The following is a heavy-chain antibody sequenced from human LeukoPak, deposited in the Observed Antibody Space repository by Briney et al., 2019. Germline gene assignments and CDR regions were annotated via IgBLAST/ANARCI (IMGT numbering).Heavy chain of an antibody. Sequence: GGSLRLSCAASGFILSSYEVNWVRQAPGTGLEWVSYISSSGTTTLYADSVKGRFSFSRDNAENSLYLNMNSLREEDTAVYYCVRECFDGNCYDAFDIWGQGTMVTVSS. CDR2: ISSSGTTT. CDR3: VRECFDGNCYDAFDI. V-gene: IGHV3-48*03. J-gene: IGHJ3*02. CDR1: GFILSSYE. D-gene: IGHD2-15*01.